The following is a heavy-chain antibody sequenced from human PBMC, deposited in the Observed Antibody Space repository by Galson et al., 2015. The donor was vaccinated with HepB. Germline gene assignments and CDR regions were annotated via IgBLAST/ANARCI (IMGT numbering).Heavy chain of an antibody. J-gene: IGHJ6*02. CDR3: AKDRGYCSGGSCLYYYYGMDV. CDR2: ISGSGGST. V-gene: IGHV3-23*01. D-gene: IGHD2-15*01. CDR1: GFTFSRYA. Sequence: SLRLSCAASGFTFSRYAMSWVRQAPGKGLEWVSAISGSGGSTYYADSVKGRFTISRDNSKNTLYLQMNSLRAEDTAVYYCAKDRGYCSGGSCLYYYYGMDVWGQGTTVTVSS.